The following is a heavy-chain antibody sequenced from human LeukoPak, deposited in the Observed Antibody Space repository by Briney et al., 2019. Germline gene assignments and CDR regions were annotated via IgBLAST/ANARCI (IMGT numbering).Heavy chain of an antibody. V-gene: IGHV4-34*01. CDR1: GGSFSGYY. J-gene: IGHJ5*02. CDR3: ARVGANCSSTSCYVIRWFDP. Sequence: SETLSLTCAVYGGSFSGYYWSWVRQPPGKGLEWIGEINHSGSTNYNPSLKSRVTISVDTSKNQFSLKLSSVTAADTAVYYCARVGANCSSTSCYVIRWFDPWGQGTLVTVSS. D-gene: IGHD2-2*01. CDR2: INHSGST.